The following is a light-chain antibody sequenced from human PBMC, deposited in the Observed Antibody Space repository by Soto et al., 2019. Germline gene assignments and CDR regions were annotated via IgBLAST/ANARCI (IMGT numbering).Light chain of an antibody. Sequence: IQMTQSPSSVSASVGDRVTITCRTSQGIGDRLAWYQQRPGKVPQLVVYFASTLPSGVPSRFSASGSGAEFILTISSLQTDDFSTYYCQQYHSYWTFGQGTKVDIK. CDR1: QGIGDR. CDR3: QQYHSYWT. V-gene: IGKV1-5*01. J-gene: IGKJ1*01. CDR2: FAS.